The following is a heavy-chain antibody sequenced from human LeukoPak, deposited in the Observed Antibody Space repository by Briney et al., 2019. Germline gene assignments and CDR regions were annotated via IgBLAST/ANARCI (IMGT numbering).Heavy chain of an antibody. Sequence: PSETLSLTCTVSGGSISSYYWSWIRQPPGKGLEWVGYIYYSGSTNYNPSLKSRVTISVDTSKNQFSLKLSSVTAADTAVYYCAREGASCDFWSLEEGWFDPWGQGTLVTVSS. CDR1: GGSISSYY. J-gene: IGHJ5*02. CDR2: IYYSGST. D-gene: IGHD3-3*01. V-gene: IGHV4-59*01. CDR3: AREGASCDFWSLEEGWFDP.